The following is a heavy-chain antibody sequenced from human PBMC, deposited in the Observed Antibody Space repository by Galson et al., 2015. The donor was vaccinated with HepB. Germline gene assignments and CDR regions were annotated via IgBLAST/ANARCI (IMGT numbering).Heavy chain of an antibody. J-gene: IGHJ4*02. CDR3: AREHYYDSSGYFSELAY. D-gene: IGHD3-22*01. Sequence: SVKVSCKASGGTFSSYAISWVRQAPGQGLEWMGGIIPIFGTANYAQKFQGRVTITADESTSTAYMELSSLRSEDTAVYYCAREHYYDSSGYFSELAYWGQGTLVTVSS. CDR2: IIPIFGTA. CDR1: GGTFSSYA. V-gene: IGHV1-69*13.